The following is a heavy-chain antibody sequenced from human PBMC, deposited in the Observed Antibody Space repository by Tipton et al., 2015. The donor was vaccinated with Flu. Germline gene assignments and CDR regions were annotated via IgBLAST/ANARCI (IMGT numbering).Heavy chain of an antibody. D-gene: IGHD1-20*01. J-gene: IGHJ4*02. V-gene: IGHV3-9*01. CDR2: ISWNSAYI. CDR3: AKGYGYIWSPFDY. Sequence: QLVQSGGGLVQPGRSLRLSCTVSGFTFDDLAMHWVRQAPGKGLEWVSGISWNSAYIGYADSVKGRFTISRDSDKNSLYLQMDSLRPDDTALYYFAKGYGYIWSPFDYWGQGTPVTVSS. CDR1: GFTFDDLA.